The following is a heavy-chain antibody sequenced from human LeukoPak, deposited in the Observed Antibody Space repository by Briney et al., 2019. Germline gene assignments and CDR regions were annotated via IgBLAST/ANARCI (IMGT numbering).Heavy chain of an antibody. J-gene: IGHJ4*02. V-gene: IGHV4-34*01. CDR3: ARSGSGYNDY. D-gene: IGHD3-22*01. Sequence: SETLSLTCAVYGVSFSGYYWSWLRQPPGKGLEWVGEINHSGSTYYNPSLKSRVTISVDTSKNQFSLKLSSVTAADTAVYYCARSGSGYNDYWGQGTLVTVSS. CDR1: GVSFSGYY. CDR2: INHSGST.